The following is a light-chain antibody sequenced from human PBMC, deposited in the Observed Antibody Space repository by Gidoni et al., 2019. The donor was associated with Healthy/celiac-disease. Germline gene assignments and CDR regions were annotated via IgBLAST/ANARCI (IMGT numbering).Light chain of an antibody. CDR2: AVS. V-gene: IGKV1-39*01. J-gene: IGKJ4*02. CDR1: QSISSY. Sequence: DIQMTQSPSSLSASVGDRFTITCRASQSISSYLNWYQQKPGKAPKLLIYAVSSLQRGVPSRFSGSGSGTDFTRTISSLQPEDFETYYCQQSYSTPPLTFGGVTKVEIK. CDR3: QQSYSTPPLT.